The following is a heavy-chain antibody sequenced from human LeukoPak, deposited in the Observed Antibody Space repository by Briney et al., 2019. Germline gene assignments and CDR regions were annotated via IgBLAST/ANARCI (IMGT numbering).Heavy chain of an antibody. CDR3: ARGEWELLGGI. CDR2: IYYSGST. J-gene: IGHJ3*02. D-gene: IGHD1-26*01. V-gene: IGHV4-59*01. CDR1: GGSISSYY. Sequence: RSSETLSLTCTASGGSISSYYWSWIRQPPGKGLEWIGYIYYSGSTNYNPSLKSRVTISVDTSKNQFSLKLSSVTAADTAVYYCARGEWELLGGIWGQGTMVTVSS.